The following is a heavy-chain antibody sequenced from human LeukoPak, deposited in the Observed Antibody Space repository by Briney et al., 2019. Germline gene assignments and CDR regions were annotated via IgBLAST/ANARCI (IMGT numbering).Heavy chain of an antibody. CDR3: TTVYYDSSGYNFDY. J-gene: IGHJ4*02. V-gene: IGHV3-15*01. CDR2: IKSKTDGGTT. D-gene: IGHD3-22*01. CDR1: GFTFRNAW. Sequence: GGSLRLSCAASGFTFRNAWMIWVRQAPGKGREWVGRIKSKTDGGTTDYAAPVKRRFTISRDDSKNTLYLQMNSLKTEDTAVYYCTTVYYDSSGYNFDYWGQETLVTVSS.